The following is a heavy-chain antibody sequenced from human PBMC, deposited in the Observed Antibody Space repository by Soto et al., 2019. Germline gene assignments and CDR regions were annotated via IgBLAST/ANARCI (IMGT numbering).Heavy chain of an antibody. V-gene: IGHV3-23*01. Sequence: GGSLRLSCAASGFTFRTYAMSWVRQAPGGGLEWVSSITGSGLNTYYADSVKSRFTISRDNSRNTLYLQMNSLRAEDTALYYCAKDGQELVPSHWFDPWGQGTLVTVSS. D-gene: IGHD6-13*01. J-gene: IGHJ5*02. CDR2: ITGSGLNT. CDR1: GFTFRTYA. CDR3: AKDGQELVPSHWFDP.